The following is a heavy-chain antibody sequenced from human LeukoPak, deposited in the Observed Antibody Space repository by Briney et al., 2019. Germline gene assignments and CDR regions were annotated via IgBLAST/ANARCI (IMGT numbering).Heavy chain of an antibody. J-gene: IGHJ4*02. CDR3: ARDQIINRVRSGFDY. CDR2: ISYDGSNK. V-gene: IGHV3-30-3*01. CDR1: GFTFSSYA. Sequence: GGSLRLSCAAPGFTFSSYAMHWVRQAPGKGLEWVAVISYDGSNKYYADSVKGRFTISRDNSKNTLYLQMNSLRAEDTAVYYCARDQIINRVRSGFDYWGQGTLVTVSS. D-gene: IGHD3-10*01.